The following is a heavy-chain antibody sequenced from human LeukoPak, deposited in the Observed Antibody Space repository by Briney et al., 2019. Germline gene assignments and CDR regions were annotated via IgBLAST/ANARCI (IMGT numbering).Heavy chain of an antibody. CDR3: ARGGYYGSGNDFRFDP. Sequence: SETLSLTCTVSGGSISSYYWSWIRQPPGKGLEWIAYIYYSGSTNYNPSLKSVVTISVDTSKNQFSLKLSSVTAADTAVYYCARGGYYGSGNDFRFDPWGQGTLVTVSS. CDR2: IYYSGST. D-gene: IGHD3-10*01. CDR1: GGSISSYY. V-gene: IGHV4-59*01. J-gene: IGHJ5*02.